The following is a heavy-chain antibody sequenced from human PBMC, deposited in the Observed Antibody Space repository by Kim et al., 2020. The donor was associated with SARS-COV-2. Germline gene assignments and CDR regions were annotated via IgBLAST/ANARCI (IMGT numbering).Heavy chain of an antibody. CDR1: GGSISSGGYY. CDR2: IYYSGST. J-gene: IGHJ3*02. V-gene: IGHV4-31*03. CDR3: ARGEWDIVVVPAASGFDAFDI. Sequence: SETLSLTCTVSGGSISSGGYYWSWIRQHPGKGLEWIGYIYYSGSTYYNPSLKSRVTISVDTSKNQFSLKLSSVTAADTAVYYCARGEWDIVVVPAASGFDAFDIWGQGTMVTVSS. D-gene: IGHD2-2*01.